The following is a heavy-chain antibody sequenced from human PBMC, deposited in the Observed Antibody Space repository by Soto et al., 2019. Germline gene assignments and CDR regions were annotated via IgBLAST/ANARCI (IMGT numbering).Heavy chain of an antibody. CDR1: GGTFSSYA. CDR2: IIPIFGTA. D-gene: IGHD3-10*01. Sequence: SVKVSCKASGGTFSSYAISWVRQGPGQGLEWMGGIIPIFGTANYAQKFQGTVTITSDTSASTAYMELSSLRSEDTAVYYCARDYYGSGSYYWFDPWGQGTLVTVSS. V-gene: IGHV1-69*05. J-gene: IGHJ5*02. CDR3: ARDYYGSGSYYWFDP.